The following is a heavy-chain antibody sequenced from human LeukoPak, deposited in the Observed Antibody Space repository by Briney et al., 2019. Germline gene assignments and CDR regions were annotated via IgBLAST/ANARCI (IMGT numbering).Heavy chain of an antibody. CDR2: ISAYNGNT. V-gene: IGHV1-18*01. J-gene: IGHJ5*02. CDR3: ARVPPTSYQHNWFDP. D-gene: IGHD1-26*01. Sequence: ASVKVSCKASGYTFTSYGISWVRQAPGQGLEWMGWISAYNGNTNYAQKLQGRVTMTTDTSTSTAYMELRSLRSDDTAVYYCARVPPTSYQHNWFDPWGQGTLVTVSS. CDR1: GYTFTSYG.